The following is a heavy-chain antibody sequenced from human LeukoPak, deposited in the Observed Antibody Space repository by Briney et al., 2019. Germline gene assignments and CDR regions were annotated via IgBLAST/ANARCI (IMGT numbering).Heavy chain of an antibody. CDR1: GYTFTGYY. J-gene: IGHJ5*02. CDR2: INPNSGGT. CDR3: ARDPCSSTSCRNVGHWFDP. D-gene: IGHD2-2*01. Sequence: ASVKVSCKASGYTFTGYYMHWVRQAPGQGLEWMGWINPNSGGTNYAQKFQGRVTMTRDTSISTAYMELSRLRSDDTAVYYCARDPCSSTSCRNVGHWFDPWGQGTLVTVSS. V-gene: IGHV1-2*02.